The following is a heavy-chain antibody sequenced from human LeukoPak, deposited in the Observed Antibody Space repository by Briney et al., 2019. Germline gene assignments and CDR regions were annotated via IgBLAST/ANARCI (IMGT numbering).Heavy chain of an antibody. D-gene: IGHD1-26*01. CDR3: IRAPRWEGGNNWFDP. CDR1: GFTFSNFW. V-gene: IGHV3-74*01. Sequence: LPGGSLRLSCAASGFTFSNFWMHWVRHAPEKGLVWVSRISPDGRKTDYADSVKGRFIISRENAESTLYLQMNILRPEDTAVYYCIRAPRWEGGNNWFDPWGQGTLVTVSS. CDR2: ISPDGRKT. J-gene: IGHJ5*02.